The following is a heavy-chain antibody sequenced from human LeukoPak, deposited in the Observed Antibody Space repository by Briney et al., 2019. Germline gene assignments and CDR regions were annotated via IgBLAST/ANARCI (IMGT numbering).Heavy chain of an antibody. CDR3: ARGYSYAYYFDC. V-gene: IGHV4-59*08. D-gene: IGHD5-18*01. CDR1: GGSISSYY. J-gene: IGHJ4*02. Sequence: SETLSLTCTVSGGSISSYYWSWIRQPPGKGLEWIGYIYYSGSTNYNPSLKSRVTISVDTSKNQFSLILSSVTAADTAVYYCARGYSYAYYFDCWGQGTLVTVSS. CDR2: IYYSGST.